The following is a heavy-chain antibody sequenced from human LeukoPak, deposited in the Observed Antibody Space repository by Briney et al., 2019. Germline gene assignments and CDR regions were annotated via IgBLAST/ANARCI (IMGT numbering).Heavy chain of an antibody. J-gene: IGHJ4*02. D-gene: IGHD1-26*01. V-gene: IGHV3-21*01. CDR2: ISSSSSYI. Sequence: GGSLRLSCAASGFTFSSYSMNWVRQAPGKGLEWVSSISSSSSYIYYADSVKGRFTISRDNAKNSLYPQMNSLRAEDTAVYYCARDGPSQVGAATPSCWGQGTLVTVSS. CDR3: ARDGPSQVGAATPSC. CDR1: GFTFSSYS.